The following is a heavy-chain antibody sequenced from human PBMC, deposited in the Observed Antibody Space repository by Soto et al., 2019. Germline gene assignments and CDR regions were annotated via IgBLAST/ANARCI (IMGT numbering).Heavy chain of an antibody. Sequence: QVQLVQSGAEVKKPGASVKVSCKASGYTFTSYGISWVRQAPGQGLEWMGWISAYNGNTNYAQKLQGRVTMTTDTSTITAYMELTSLRSDDTAVYYCARVEHIVVVTASLDYWGQGTLVTVSS. J-gene: IGHJ4*02. CDR3: ARVEHIVVVTASLDY. CDR1: GYTFTSYG. CDR2: ISAYNGNT. V-gene: IGHV1-18*01. D-gene: IGHD2-21*02.